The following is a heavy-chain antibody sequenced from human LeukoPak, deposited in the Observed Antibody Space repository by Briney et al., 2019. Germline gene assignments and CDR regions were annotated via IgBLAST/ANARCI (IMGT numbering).Heavy chain of an antibody. CDR2: IYTSGST. D-gene: IGHD3-22*01. V-gene: IGHV4-59*10. J-gene: IGHJ5*02. CDR3: ARARRDYYSNWFDP. CDR1: GGSFSGYY. Sequence: SETLSLTCAVYGGSFSGYYWSWIRQPPGKGLEWIGRIYTSGSTNYNPSLKSRVTMSVDTSKNQFSLKLSSVTAADTAVYYCARARRDYYSNWFDPWGQGTLVTVSS.